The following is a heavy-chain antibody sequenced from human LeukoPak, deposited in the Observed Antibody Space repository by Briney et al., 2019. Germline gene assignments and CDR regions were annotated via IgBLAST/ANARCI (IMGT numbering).Heavy chain of an antibody. D-gene: IGHD2-2*02. J-gene: IGHJ6*02. CDR1: GFTFSSYS. CDR3: ARDGCSSTSCYKYYYYYGMDV. CDR2: ISSSSSYI. Sequence: GSLRLSCAASGFTFSSYSMNWVRQAPGKGLEWVSSISSSSSYIYYADSVKGRFTISRDNAKNSLYLQMNSLRAEDTAVYYCARDGCSSTSCYKYYYYYGMDVWGQGTTVTVSS. V-gene: IGHV3-21*01.